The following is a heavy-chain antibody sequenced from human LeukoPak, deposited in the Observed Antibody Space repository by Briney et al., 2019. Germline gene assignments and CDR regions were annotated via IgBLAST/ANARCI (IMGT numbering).Heavy chain of an antibody. J-gene: IGHJ4*02. Sequence: GGSLRLSCAASGFTFSIYEMNWVRQAPGKGLEWVSYISSIGTTIYYADSVKGRFTISKDNAKNSLYLQMNSLRAEDTAVYYCARGERGDYWGQGTLVTVSS. CDR1: GFTFSIYE. D-gene: IGHD1-26*01. CDR3: ARGERGDY. V-gene: IGHV3-48*03. CDR2: ISSIGTTI.